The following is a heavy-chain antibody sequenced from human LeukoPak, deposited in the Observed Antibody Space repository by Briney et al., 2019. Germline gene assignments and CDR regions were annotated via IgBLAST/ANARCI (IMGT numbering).Heavy chain of an antibody. CDR2: IYYSGST. CDR3: ARSMYNWNYVT. CDR1: GGSISSGDYY. D-gene: IGHD1-7*01. Sequence: SETLSPTCTVSGGSISSGDYYWSWIRQPPGKGLEWIGYIYYSGSTYYNPSLKSRVTISVDTSKNQFSLKLSSVTAADTAVYYCARSMYNWNYVTWGQGTLVTVSS. V-gene: IGHV4-30-4*08. J-gene: IGHJ4*02.